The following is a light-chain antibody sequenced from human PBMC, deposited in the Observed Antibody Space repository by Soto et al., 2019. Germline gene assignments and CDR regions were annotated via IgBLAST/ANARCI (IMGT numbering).Light chain of an antibody. J-gene: IGKJ5*01. CDR2: GAS. CDR3: QHYAGGSRIT. V-gene: IGKV3-15*01. CDR1: QSVSSN. Sequence: IVMTQSPASLSVSQGERATLSFMASQSVSSNLAWYQQKAGQAPRLLIYGASTRATGIPARFSGSGSGTDFTLTISRLEPEDFALYYCQHYAGGSRITFGQGTRLEI.